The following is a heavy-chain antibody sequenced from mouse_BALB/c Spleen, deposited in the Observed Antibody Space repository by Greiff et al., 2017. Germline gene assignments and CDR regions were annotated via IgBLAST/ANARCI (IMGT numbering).Heavy chain of an antibody. Sequence: VQLKESGPELEKPGASVKISCKASGYSFTGYNMNWVKQSNGKSLEWIGNIDPYYGATSYNQKFKGKATFTVDTSSSTAYMQFNSLTSEDSAVYYCARKNYRYDYAMDYWGQGTSVTVSS. J-gene: IGHJ4*01. V-gene: IGHV1-39*01. CDR1: GYSFTGYN. D-gene: IGHD2-14*01. CDR3: ARKNYRYDYAMDY. CDR2: IDPYYGAT.